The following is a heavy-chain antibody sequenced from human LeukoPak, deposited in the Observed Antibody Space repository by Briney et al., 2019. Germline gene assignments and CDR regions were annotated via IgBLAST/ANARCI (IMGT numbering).Heavy chain of an antibody. D-gene: IGHD5-12*01. CDR1: GFTFSNYA. CDR2: ITNGAAGT. V-gene: IGHV3-23*01. J-gene: IGHJ4*02. Sequence: GGSLRLSCAASGFTFSNYAMTWVRQAPGQGLEWVSTITNGAAGTFYADSVKGRFTISGDNSKNTLYLQMNSLRAEDTAVYYCAKWANSGYGYFDYWGQGTLVTVSS. CDR3: AKWANSGYGYFDY.